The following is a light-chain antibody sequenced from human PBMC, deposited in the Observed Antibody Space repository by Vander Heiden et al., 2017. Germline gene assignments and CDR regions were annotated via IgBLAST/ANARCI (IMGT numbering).Light chain of an antibody. J-gene: IGKJ1*01. Sequence: DIVMNQYPDSLAVSLGERAAINCKSSQSVLETSNNRNYLAWYQQRAGQPPKLLISWAAARESGVPDRFSGSGSGTDFTLTISSLQAEDVAVYYCHQYYTTPRTFGQGTRVEIK. CDR1: QSVLETSNNRNY. CDR3: HQYYTTPRT. V-gene: IGKV4-1*01. CDR2: WAA.